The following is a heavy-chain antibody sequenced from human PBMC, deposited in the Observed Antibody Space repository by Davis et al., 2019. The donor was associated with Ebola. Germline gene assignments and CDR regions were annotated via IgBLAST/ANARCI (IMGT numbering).Heavy chain of an antibody. V-gene: IGHV1-18*01. CDR1: GYTFTSYA. Sequence: ASVKVSCKASGYTFTSYAMHWVRQAPGQRLEWMGWISAYNGNTNYAQKLQGRVTMTTDTSTRTAYMELRSLRSDDTAVYYCARDMGMVQEANWFDPWGQGTLVTVSS. J-gene: IGHJ5*02. CDR2: ISAYNGNT. CDR3: ARDMGMVQEANWFDP. D-gene: IGHD3-10*01.